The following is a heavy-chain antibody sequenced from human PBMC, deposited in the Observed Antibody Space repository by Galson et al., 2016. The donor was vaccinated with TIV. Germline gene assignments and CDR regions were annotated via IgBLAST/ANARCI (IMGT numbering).Heavy chain of an antibody. CDR1: GFTFSHFG. Sequence: SLRLSCAASGFTFSHFGMHWVRQSPGKGLEWLAVILYDGSSQFYADSVEGRFAISRDNSKNTLYLQMNSLGGEDTALYYCAKSGDSRSIDSWGQGTLVIVSS. J-gene: IGHJ4*02. CDR3: AKSGDSRSIDS. D-gene: IGHD3-22*01. V-gene: IGHV3-30*18. CDR2: ILYDGSSQ.